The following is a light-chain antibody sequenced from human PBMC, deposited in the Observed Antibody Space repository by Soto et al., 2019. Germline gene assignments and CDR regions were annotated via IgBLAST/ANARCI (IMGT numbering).Light chain of an antibody. Sequence: QSVLTQPASVSGSPGQSITISCSGTSSDIGRYNYVSWYQQYPGKAPKLIIYDVGNRPSGLSYRFSGSKSGNTASLTISGLQPEDEAEYFCCSYTSSDTYVFGPGTKLTVL. CDR1: SSDIGRYNY. CDR3: CSYTSSDTYV. V-gene: IGLV2-14*03. CDR2: DVG. J-gene: IGLJ1*01.